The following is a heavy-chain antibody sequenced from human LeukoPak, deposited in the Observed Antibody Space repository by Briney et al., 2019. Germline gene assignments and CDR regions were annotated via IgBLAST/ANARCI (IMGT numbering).Heavy chain of an antibody. V-gene: IGHV3-11*04. CDR1: GFTFSDFY. Sequence: GGSLRLSCAASGFTFSDFYMSWIRQALGKGLEWVSYISSSGSTIYDEDSVKGRFTISRNNPKNSLYRQMNSLRAEDTAVYYCARDSGDYLDYWGQGTLVTVSS. CDR2: ISSSGSTI. CDR3: ARDSGDYLDY. J-gene: IGHJ4*02.